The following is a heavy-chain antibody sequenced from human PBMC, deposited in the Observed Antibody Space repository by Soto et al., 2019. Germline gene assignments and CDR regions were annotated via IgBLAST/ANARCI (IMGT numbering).Heavy chain of an antibody. CDR3: ARGGYEAGRLGHLDALDI. D-gene: IGHD6-6*01. J-gene: IGHJ3*02. CDR1: GYTFTDYY. Sequence: ASVKVSCKASGYTFTDYYMHWVRQAPGQGLDWMGWIKSNSGGTNYAQRFQGRVTMTRDTSITTAYLDLSRLTSDDTALYYCARGGYEAGRLGHLDALDIWGQGTMVTVSS. V-gene: IGHV1-2*02. CDR2: IKSNSGGT.